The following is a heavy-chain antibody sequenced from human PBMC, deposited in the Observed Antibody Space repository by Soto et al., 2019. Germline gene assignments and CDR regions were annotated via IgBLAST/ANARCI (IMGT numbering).Heavy chain of an antibody. V-gene: IGHV3-30-3*01. CDR3: AGAGRIEARYCDY. CDR2: ISYDGSNK. D-gene: IGHD6-6*01. J-gene: IGHJ4*02. CDR1: GFTFSSYA. Sequence: QVQLVEAGGGVVQPGRSLRLSCAASGFTFSSYAMHWVRQAPGKGLEWVAVISYDGSNKYYADSVKGRFTISRDNSKNTLYLQMNSLRAEDTAVYYCAGAGRIEARYCDYWGQGTLVTVSS.